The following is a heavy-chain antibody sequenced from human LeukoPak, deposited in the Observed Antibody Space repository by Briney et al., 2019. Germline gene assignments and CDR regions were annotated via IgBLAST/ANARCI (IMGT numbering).Heavy chain of an antibody. Sequence: GGSLRLSCAASGFTFSSYSMNWVRQAPGKGLEWVSSISSSSYIYYADSVKGRFTISRDNAKNPLYLQMNSLRAEDTAVYYCARAPYYDFWSGRNWFDPWGQGTLVTVSS. CDR3: ARAPYYDFWSGRNWFDP. CDR1: GFTFSSYS. CDR2: ISSSSYI. D-gene: IGHD3-3*01. V-gene: IGHV3-21*01. J-gene: IGHJ5*02.